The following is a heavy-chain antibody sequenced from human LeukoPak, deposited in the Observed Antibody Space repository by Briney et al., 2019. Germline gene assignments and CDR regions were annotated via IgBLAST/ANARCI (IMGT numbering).Heavy chain of an antibody. CDR3: ARCGYSYGYHYYYYMDV. CDR1: SYTLTSYG. CDR2: ISAYNGNT. D-gene: IGHD5-18*01. V-gene: IGHV1-18*01. Sequence: ASVKVSCKASSYTLTSYGISWVRQAPGQGLEWMGWISAYNGNTNYAQKLQGRVTMTTDTSTSTAYMELRSLRSDDTAVYYCARCGYSYGYHYYYYMDVWGKGTMVTVSS. J-gene: IGHJ6*03.